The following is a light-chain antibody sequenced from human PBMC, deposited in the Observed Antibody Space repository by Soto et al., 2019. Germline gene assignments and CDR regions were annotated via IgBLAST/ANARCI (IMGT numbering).Light chain of an antibody. CDR3: QQSYT. J-gene: IGKJ2*01. CDR1: QSINTF. V-gene: IGKV3D-15*01. Sequence: EVLLTQSPATLSVSPGESVTLSCRASQSINTFLAWYQQKPGQAPRLLIYDASSRAAGVPARFSGRGSGTDFTLTISSLQSEDFAIYYCQQSYTFGQGTKLEIK. CDR2: DAS.